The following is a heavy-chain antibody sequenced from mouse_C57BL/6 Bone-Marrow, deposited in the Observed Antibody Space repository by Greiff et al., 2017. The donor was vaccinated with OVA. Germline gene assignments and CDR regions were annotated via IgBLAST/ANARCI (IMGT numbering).Heavy chain of an antibody. V-gene: IGHV1-9*01. CDR2: ILPGSGGT. CDR1: GYTFTGYW. CDR3: ATIYYDYDEDAMDY. J-gene: IGHJ4*01. D-gene: IGHD2-4*01. Sequence: QVQLQQSGAELMKPGASVKLSCKATGYTFTGYWIEWVKQRPGHGLEWIGEILPGSGGTNYNEKFKGKATFTADTSSNTAYMQLSSLTTEDSAIYYCATIYYDYDEDAMDYWGQGTSVTVSS.